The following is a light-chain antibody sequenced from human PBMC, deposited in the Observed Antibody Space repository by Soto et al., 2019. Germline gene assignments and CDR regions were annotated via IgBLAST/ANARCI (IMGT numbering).Light chain of an antibody. CDR1: QSVSSAY. J-gene: IGKJ5*01. V-gene: IGKV3-20*01. Sequence: EIVLTQSPGTLSLSPGERATLSCRASQSVSSAYLAWYQQKPGQAPRLLISGPSSRATGITDRFSGSGSGTDFSITISRLEPEDFAVYYCQQYGGSVPITFGQGTRLVIK. CDR3: QQYGGSVPIT. CDR2: GPS.